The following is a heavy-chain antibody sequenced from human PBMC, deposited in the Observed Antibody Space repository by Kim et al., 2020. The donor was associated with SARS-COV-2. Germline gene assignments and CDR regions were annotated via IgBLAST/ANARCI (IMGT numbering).Heavy chain of an antibody. J-gene: IGHJ4*02. CDR2: TYYRSKWYF. V-gene: IGHV6-1*01. CDR1: GDTVSSNSGV. D-gene: IGHD6-13*01. Sequence: SQTLSLTCAISGDTVSSNSGVWNWIRQSPSSGLEWLGRTYYRSKWYFDYAVSVRRRITINPDTSQNQFSLHLNSVTPDDTAVYFCARDAPGSSYFDYWGQGTLVTVSS. CDR3: ARDAPGSSYFDY.